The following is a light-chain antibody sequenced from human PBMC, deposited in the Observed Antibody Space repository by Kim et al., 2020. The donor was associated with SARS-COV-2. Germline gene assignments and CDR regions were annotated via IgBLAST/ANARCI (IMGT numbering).Light chain of an antibody. Sequence: GKRVTISASGGTPNIGGNTVTWYQQLPGTAPNLLIYSDDQRPSGVPDRFSAAKSGTSASLTISGLQFEDEAEYCCSSWDDSLYGPVFGGGTQLTVL. CDR2: SDD. CDR3: SSWDDSLYGPV. J-gene: IGLJ3*02. CDR1: TPNIGGNT. V-gene: IGLV1-44*01.